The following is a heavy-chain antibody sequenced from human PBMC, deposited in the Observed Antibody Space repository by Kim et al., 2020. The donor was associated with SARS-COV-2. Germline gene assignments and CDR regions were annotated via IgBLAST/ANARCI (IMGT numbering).Heavy chain of an antibody. V-gene: IGHV3-7*01. D-gene: IGHD6-19*01. CDR2: IKQDGSEK. J-gene: IGHJ6*02. CDR3: ARETVAVAGNYYYYGMDV. Sequence: GGSLRLSCAASGFTFSSYWMNWVRQAPGKGLEWVANIKQDGSEKYYVDSVKGRFTISRDNAKNSLYLQMNSLRAEDTAVYYCARETVAVAGNYYYYGMDVWGQGTTVTVSS. CDR1: GFTFSSYW.